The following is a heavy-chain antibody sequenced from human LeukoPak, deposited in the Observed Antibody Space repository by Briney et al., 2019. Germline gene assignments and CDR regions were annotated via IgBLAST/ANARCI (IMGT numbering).Heavy chain of an antibody. CDR3: AMGARSQGDFDY. CDR1: GGTFSSYA. J-gene: IGHJ4*02. CDR2: IIPIFGTA. Sequence: SVKVSCKASGGTFSSYAISWVRQAPGQGLEWMGGIIPIFGTANYAQKFQGRVTITTDESTSTAYMELSSLRSEDTAVYYCAMGARSQGDFDYWGQGTLVTVPS. V-gene: IGHV1-69*05. D-gene: IGHD1-26*01.